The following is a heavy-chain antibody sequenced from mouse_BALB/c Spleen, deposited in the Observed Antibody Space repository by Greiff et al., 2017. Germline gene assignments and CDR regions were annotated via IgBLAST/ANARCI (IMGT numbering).Heavy chain of an antibody. CDR2: ISYSGST. V-gene: IGHV3-2*02. J-gene: IGHJ4*01. Sequence: EVQLVESGPGLVKPSQSLSLTCTVTGYSITSDYAWNWIRQFPGNKLEWMGYISYSGSTSYNPSLKSRISITRDTSKNQFFLQLNSVTTEDTATYYCASFPYYYAMDYWGQGTSVTVSS. CDR1: GYSITSDYA. CDR3: ASFPYYYAMDY.